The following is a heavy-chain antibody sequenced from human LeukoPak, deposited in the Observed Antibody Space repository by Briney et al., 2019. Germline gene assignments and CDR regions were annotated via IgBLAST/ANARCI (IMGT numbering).Heavy chain of an antibody. J-gene: IGHJ4*02. CDR2: IYYSGST. D-gene: IGHD6-19*01. Sequence: SETLSLTCTVSGGSISSYYWSWIRQPPGKGLEWIGYIYYSGSTNYNPSLKSRVTISVDTSKNQFSLKLSSVTAADTAVYYCARQIHGSASGWRFDYWGQGALVTVSS. CDR1: GGSISSYY. CDR3: ARQIHGSASGWRFDY. V-gene: IGHV4-59*01.